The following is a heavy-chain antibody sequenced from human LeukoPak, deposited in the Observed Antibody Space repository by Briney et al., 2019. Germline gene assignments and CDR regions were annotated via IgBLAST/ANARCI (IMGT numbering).Heavy chain of an antibody. CDR2: INPNSGGT. J-gene: IGHJ4*02. CDR1: GYTFTGYY. Sequence: ASVTVSCKASGYTFTGYYMHWVRQAPGQGLEGMGWINPNSGGTNYAQKFQGRVTMTRDTSISTAYMELSRLRSDDTAVYYCARAVGATSQNDYWGQGTLVTVSS. V-gene: IGHV1-2*02. D-gene: IGHD5-24*01. CDR3: ARAVGATSQNDY.